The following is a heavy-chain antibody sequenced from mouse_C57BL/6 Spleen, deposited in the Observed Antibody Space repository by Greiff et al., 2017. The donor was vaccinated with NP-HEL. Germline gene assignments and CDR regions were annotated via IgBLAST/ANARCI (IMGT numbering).Heavy chain of an antibody. CDR2: IYPNDGST. CDR1: GYTFTGYD. V-gene: IGHV1-85*01. CDR3: ARELGYYLDY. D-gene: IGHD4-1*01. J-gene: IGHJ2*01. Sequence: QVQLQQSGPELVKPGASVKLSCKASGYTFTGYDINWVKQRPGQGLEWIGWIYPNDGSTNYNEKFKGKATLTVDTSSSTAYMELHSLTSEDSAVYFCARELGYYLDYWGQGTTLTVSS.